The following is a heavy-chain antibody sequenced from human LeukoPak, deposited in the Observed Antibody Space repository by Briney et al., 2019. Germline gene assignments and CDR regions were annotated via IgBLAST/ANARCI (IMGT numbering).Heavy chain of an antibody. J-gene: IGHJ4*02. CDR2: IKADGSQK. V-gene: IGHV3-7*01. CDR1: LGSHW. Sequence: GGSLRLSCVGALGSHWMGWVRQAPGKGLEWVANIKADGSQKYYMDSVKGRFTISRDNAKSSLFLQMNNLRVEDTAVYYCTRDQTWGQGTQVTVSS. CDR3: TRDQT.